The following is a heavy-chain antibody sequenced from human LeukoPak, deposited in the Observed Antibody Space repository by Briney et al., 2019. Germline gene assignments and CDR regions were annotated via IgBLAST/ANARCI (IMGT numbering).Heavy chain of an antibody. CDR1: GFTFSGSA. CDR2: IRYDGSNK. CDR3: AKGSNYYGSGSWGNWFDP. Sequence: GGSLRLSCAASGFTFSGSAMHWVRQAPGKGLEWVAFIRYDGSNKYYADSVKGRFTISRDNSKNTLSLQMNSLRTEDTAVYYCAKGSNYYGSGSWGNWFDPWGQGTLVTVSS. D-gene: IGHD3-10*01. J-gene: IGHJ5*02. V-gene: IGHV3-30*02.